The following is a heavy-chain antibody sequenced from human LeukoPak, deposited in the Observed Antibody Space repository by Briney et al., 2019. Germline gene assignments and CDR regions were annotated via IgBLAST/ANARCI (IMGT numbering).Heavy chain of an antibody. CDR3: ARYVLRYFDWFRGAFDI. CDR2: ISYDGSNK. J-gene: IGHJ3*02. D-gene: IGHD3-9*01. CDR1: GFTFSSYG. Sequence: GRSLRLSCAASGFTFSSYGMHWVRQAPGKRLEWVAVISYDGSNKYYADSVKGRFTISRDNSKNTLYLQMNSLRAEDTAVYYCARYVLRYFDWFRGAFDIWGQGTMVTVSS. V-gene: IGHV3-30*03.